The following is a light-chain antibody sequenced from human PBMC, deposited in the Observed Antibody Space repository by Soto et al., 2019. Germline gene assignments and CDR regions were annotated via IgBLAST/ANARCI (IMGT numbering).Light chain of an antibody. CDR1: QSISSH. V-gene: IGKV1-39*01. CDR2: DAS. Sequence: DIQMTQSPSSLSASVGDRVTITCRASQSISSHLNWYQQKPGKAPKLLIYDASSFQSGVPPRFSGSGSGTEFPLTISSLQPEDFATYYCQQGYSTILSFGGGTKVEIK. CDR3: QQGYSTILS. J-gene: IGKJ4*01.